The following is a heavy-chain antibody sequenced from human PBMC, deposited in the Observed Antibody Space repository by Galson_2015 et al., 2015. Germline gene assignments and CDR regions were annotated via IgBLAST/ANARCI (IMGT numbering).Heavy chain of an antibody. V-gene: IGHV1-2*06. D-gene: IGHD2-15*01. J-gene: IGHJ5*02. CDR3: AREIGVVVVPGDWFDP. CDR2: INPNSGGT. CDR1: GYTFTGYY. Sequence: CKASGYTFTGYYMHWVRQAPGQGLEWMGRINPNSGGTNYAQKFQGRVTMTRDTSISTAYMELSRLRSDDTAVYYCAREIGVVVVPGDWFDPWGQGTLVTVSS.